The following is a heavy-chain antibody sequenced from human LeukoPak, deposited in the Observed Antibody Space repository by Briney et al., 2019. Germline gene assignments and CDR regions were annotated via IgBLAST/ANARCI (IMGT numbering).Heavy chain of an antibody. CDR3: TTGPVPFKEHIVVVTGFDY. CDR1: GFTFSNAW. V-gene: IGHV3-15*01. Sequence: GGSLRLSCAAPGFTFSNAWMSWVRQAPGKGLEWVGRIKSKTDGGTTDYAAPVKGRFTISRDDSKNTLYLQMNSLKTEDTTVYYCTTGPVPFKEHIVVVTGFDYWGQGTLVTVSS. CDR2: IKSKTDGGTT. J-gene: IGHJ4*02. D-gene: IGHD2-21*02.